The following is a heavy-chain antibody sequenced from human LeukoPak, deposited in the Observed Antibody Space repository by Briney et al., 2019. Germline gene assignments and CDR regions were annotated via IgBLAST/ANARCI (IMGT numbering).Heavy chain of an antibody. CDR2: FSGRGSST. Sequence: GGSLLPSCAASGFTFSSDMMSCVQQAPGKGLDWASIFSGRGSSTVSSDSVKGRFTISRYNAKNTLYLQVNGLRAEDTAVYYCARDRIRWDHWGQGTLVTVSS. CDR3: ARDRIRWDH. V-gene: IGHV3-23*01. D-gene: IGHD1-14*01. J-gene: IGHJ4*02. CDR1: GFTFSSDM.